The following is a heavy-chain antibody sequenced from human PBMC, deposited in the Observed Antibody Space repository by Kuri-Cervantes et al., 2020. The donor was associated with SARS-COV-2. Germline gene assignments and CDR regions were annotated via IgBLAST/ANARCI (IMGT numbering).Heavy chain of an antibody. D-gene: IGHD3-22*01. Sequence: LRLSCTVSGGSISSYYWSWIRQPPGKGLEWIGYIYYSGSTNYNPSLKSRVTISVDTSKNQFSLKLSSVTAADTAVYYCARAPMVVGPFDYWGQGTLVTVSS. V-gene: IGHV4-59*01. CDR1: GGSISSYY. J-gene: IGHJ4*02. CDR2: IYYSGST. CDR3: ARAPMVVGPFDY.